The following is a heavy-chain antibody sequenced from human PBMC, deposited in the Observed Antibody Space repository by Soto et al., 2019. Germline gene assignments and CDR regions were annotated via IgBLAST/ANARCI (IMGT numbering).Heavy chain of an antibody. CDR2: IVVGSGNT. J-gene: IGHJ5*02. Sequence: SVKVSCKASGFTFTSSAVQWVRQARGQRLEWIGWIVVGSGNTNYAQKFQERVTITRDMSTSTAYMELSSLRSEDTAVYYCAADSSWYSSGWYRLDPWGQGTLVTVS. CDR1: GFTFTSSA. D-gene: IGHD6-19*01. V-gene: IGHV1-58*01. CDR3: AADSSWYSSGWYRLDP.